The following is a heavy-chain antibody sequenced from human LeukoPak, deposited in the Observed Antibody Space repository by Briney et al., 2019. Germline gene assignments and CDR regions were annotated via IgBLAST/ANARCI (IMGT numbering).Heavy chain of an antibody. CDR1: GFTFSRYG. CDR3: AKSPDGYNYRGDY. V-gene: IGHV3-30*18. D-gene: IGHD5-24*01. CDR2: ILSDGNNK. Sequence: GGSLRLSCAASGFTFSRYGMHWVRQAPGKELEWVAVILSDGNNKYHADSVKGRFTISRDNSKNTLYLQMNSLRAEDTAVCYCAKSPDGYNYRGDYWGQGTLVTVSS. J-gene: IGHJ4*02.